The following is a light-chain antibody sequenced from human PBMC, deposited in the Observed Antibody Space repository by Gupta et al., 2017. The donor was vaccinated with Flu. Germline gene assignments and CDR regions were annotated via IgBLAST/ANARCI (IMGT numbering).Light chain of an antibody. CDR3: QQYDTRPST. CDR1: QIIIDRSDKKSY. V-gene: IGKV4-1*01. CDR2: GAS. J-gene: IGKJ1*01. Sequence: GKTATSDWRASQIIIDRSDKKSYLAWYQQKPGQPPKLLIYGASTRASGIPARFTGTGSGTEFSLTISSLQAEDVAVYYCQQYDTRPSTFGQGTKLEIK.